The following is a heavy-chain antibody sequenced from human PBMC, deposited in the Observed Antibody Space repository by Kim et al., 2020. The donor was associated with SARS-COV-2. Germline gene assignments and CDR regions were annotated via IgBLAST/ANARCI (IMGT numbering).Heavy chain of an antibody. V-gene: IGHV4-31*03. D-gene: IGHD6-19*01. CDR3: ARDFRSYSRGWSSPFDP. CDR1: GGSISSGGYY. J-gene: IGHJ5*02. Sequence: SETLSLTCTVSGGSISSGGYYWSWIRQHPGKGLEWIGYIYYSGSTYYNPSLKSRVTISVDTSKNQFSLKLSSVTAADTAVYYCARDFRSYSRGWSSPFDPWGQGTLLTDSS. CDR2: IYYSGST.